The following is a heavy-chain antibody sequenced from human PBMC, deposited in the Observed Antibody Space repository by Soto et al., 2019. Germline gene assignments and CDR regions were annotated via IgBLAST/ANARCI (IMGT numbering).Heavy chain of an antibody. D-gene: IGHD6-13*01. J-gene: IGHJ4*02. CDR2: IYYSGST. V-gene: IGHV4-59*01. CDR3: ASSSSWYGASSH. Sequence: QVQLQESGPGLVKPSETLSLTCTVSGGSISSYYWSWIRQPPGKGLEWIGYIYYSGSTNYNPSLKSRATIXQXXSNNQFSLKLSSVTAAATAVYYCASSSSWYGASSHWGQGTLVTVSS. CDR1: GGSISSYY.